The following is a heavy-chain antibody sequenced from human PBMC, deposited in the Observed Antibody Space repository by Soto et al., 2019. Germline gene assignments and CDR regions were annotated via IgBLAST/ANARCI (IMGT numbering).Heavy chain of an antibody. CDR2: ISPYDGNT. CDR1: GYTFSSYG. J-gene: IGHJ6*02. Sequence: QVQLVQSGGEVKKPGASVKVSCKASGYTFSSYGINWVRQAPGQGLEWLGWISPYDGNTKYAQILQGRVSMTTDTPTKIAYMEVRSLRSDDTAVYYCARGGYYDSSGSRNYHYYGMNVWGQGTTVTVSS. V-gene: IGHV1-18*01. CDR3: ARGGYYDSSGSRNYHYYGMNV. D-gene: IGHD3-22*01.